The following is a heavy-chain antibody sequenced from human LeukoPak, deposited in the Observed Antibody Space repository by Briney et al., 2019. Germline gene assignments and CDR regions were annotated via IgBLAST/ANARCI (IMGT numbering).Heavy chain of an antibody. J-gene: IGHJ3*02. CDR2: INPSSGGT. CDR3: ARDAEEASGLRLDDAFDI. D-gene: IGHD5-12*01. Sequence: ASVKVSCKASGYTFTGYYMHWVRQAPGQGLEWMGWINPSSGGTNYPQKFQGRVTMTRDTSLSTAYMELSGLRSDDTAVYYCARDAEEASGLRLDDAFDIWGQGTMVTVSS. V-gene: IGHV1-2*02. CDR1: GYTFTGYY.